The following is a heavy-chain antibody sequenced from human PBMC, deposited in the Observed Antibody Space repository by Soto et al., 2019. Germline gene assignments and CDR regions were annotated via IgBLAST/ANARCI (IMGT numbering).Heavy chain of an antibody. CDR3: ATSYDSGFDP. D-gene: IGHD3-3*01. Sequence: QLQLMQSGGEAKNPGASVKVSCEASGYSFSTYAISWLRLAPGQGLEWMGLITPNNGYTNYAQKFQGRLILTTDIPSSTAYMELTSLRYDDTAMYYCATSYDSGFDPWGQGTLVSVS. J-gene: IGHJ5*02. V-gene: IGHV1-18*01. CDR2: ITPNNGYT. CDR1: GYSFSTYA.